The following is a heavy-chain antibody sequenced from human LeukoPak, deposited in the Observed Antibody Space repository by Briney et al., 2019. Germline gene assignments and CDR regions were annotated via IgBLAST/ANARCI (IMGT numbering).Heavy chain of an antibody. V-gene: IGHV1-2*02. J-gene: IGHJ4*02. CDR1: GYTFTGYY. CDR3: AREPSLIVVVPAGDY. Sequence: ASVKVSCKASGYTFTGYYMHWVRQAPGQGLEWMGWINPNSGGTNYAQKLQGRVTMTTDTSTSTAYMELRSLRSDDTAVYYCAREPSLIVVVPAGDYWGQGTLVTVSS. D-gene: IGHD2-2*01. CDR2: INPNSGGT.